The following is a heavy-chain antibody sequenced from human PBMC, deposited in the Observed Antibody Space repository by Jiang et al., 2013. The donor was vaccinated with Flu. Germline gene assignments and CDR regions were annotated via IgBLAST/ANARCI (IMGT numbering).Heavy chain of an antibody. D-gene: IGHD6-6*01. CDR2: MNPSTGVT. J-gene: IGHJ4*02. Sequence: GAEVKKPGASVKVSCKASGYTFTGYYMHWVRQAPRQGLEWMGWMNPSTGVTNYAQKFQGRVSMTRDTSISTGYMELSRLRSDDTAVYYCARGLYSSSSEIEYWGQGTLVTVSS. CDR1: GYTFTGYY. V-gene: IGHV1-2*02. CDR3: ARGLYSSSSEIEY.